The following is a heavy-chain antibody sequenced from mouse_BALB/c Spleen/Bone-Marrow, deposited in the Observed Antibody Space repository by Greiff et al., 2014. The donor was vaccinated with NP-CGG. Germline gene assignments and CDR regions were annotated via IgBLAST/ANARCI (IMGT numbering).Heavy chain of an antibody. CDR2: IYPGNVNT. V-gene: IGHV1S56*01. CDR1: GSTFTSYY. Sequence: QVQLKESGPELVKPGASVRISCKAFGSTFTSYYIHWGKQRPGQGLEWIGWIYPGNVNTKYNEKFKGKATLTADKSSSTAYMQLSSLTSEDSAVYFCARDTMDYWGQGTSVTVSS. CDR3: ARDTMDY. J-gene: IGHJ4*01.